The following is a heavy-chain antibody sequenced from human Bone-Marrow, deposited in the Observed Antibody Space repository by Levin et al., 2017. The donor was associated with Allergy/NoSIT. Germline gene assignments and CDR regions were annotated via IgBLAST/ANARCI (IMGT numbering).Heavy chain of an antibody. CDR1: GFTVRSSY. J-gene: IGHJ4*02. CDR2: IYSDGTT. V-gene: IGHV3-53*01. Sequence: GGSLRLSCAASGFTVRSSYMSWVRQSPGKGLEWVSMIYSDGTTLYADSVKGRFTISRDTSKNTVYLQMTSLRADDTAKYYCARDRAEYDIMTGYVNWGQGTQVTVSS. CDR3: ARDRAEYDIMTGYVN. D-gene: IGHD3-9*01.